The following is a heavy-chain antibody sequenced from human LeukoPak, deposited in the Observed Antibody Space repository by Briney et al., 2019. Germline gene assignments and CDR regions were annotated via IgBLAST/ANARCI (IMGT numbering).Heavy chain of an antibody. V-gene: IGHV3-48*01. Sequence: GGSLRLSCAASGFTFSSYSMNWVRQAPGKGLEWASAISGSGGSTYYADSVKGRFTISRDNAKNSLYLQMNSLRAEDTAVYYCARFTRGYQAAVWGQGTLVTVSS. J-gene: IGHJ4*02. CDR1: GFTFSSYS. CDR3: ARFTRGYQAAV. CDR2: ISGSGGST. D-gene: IGHD3-16*02.